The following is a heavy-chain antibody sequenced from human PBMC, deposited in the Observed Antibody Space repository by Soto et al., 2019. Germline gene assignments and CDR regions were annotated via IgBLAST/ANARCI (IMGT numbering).Heavy chain of an antibody. CDR3: ARGYYDSSGHNWFDP. Sequence: PGGSLRLSCAASGFTFSSYAMDWVRQAPGKGLEWVAVISYDGSNKYYADSVKGRFTISRDNSKNTLYLQMNSLRAEDTAVYYCARGYYDSSGHNWFDPWGQGTLVTVSS. J-gene: IGHJ5*02. CDR2: ISYDGSNK. V-gene: IGHV3-30-3*01. D-gene: IGHD3-22*01. CDR1: GFTFSSYA.